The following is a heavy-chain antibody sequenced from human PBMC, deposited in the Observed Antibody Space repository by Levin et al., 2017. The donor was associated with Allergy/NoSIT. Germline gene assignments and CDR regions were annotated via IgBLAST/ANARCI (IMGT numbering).Heavy chain of an antibody. CDR1: GFTFSSYW. CDR2: IKQDGSEK. CDR3: ARATRILRFLEWSYFDY. V-gene: IGHV3-7*01. Sequence: GESLKISCAASGFTFSSYWMSWVRQAPGKGLEWVANIKQDGSEKYYVDSVKGRFTISRDNAKNSLYLQMNSLRAEDTAVYYCARATRILRFLEWSYFDYWGQGTLVTVSS. D-gene: IGHD3-3*01. J-gene: IGHJ4*02.